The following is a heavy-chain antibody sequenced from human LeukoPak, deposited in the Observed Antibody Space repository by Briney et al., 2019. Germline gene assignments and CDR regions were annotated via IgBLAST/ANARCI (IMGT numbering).Heavy chain of an antibody. J-gene: IGHJ6*04. CDR3: VRDEYRDV. D-gene: IGHD2/OR15-2a*01. V-gene: IGHV4-4*07. CDR2: IHPSGIT. CDR1: GASINKDY. Sequence: SETLSLTCTVSGASINKDYWAWIRQPAGKGLEWIGRIHPSGITHQNPSLRGRVTMSIDASKNQFSLNLSSVTAADTAVYYCVRDEYRDVWSKGTTVTVSS.